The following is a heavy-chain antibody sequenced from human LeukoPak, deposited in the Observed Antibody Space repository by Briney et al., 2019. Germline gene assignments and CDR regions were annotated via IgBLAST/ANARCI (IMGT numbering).Heavy chain of an antibody. CDR3: ARGERRMVGAM. CDR1: GFTFSSYS. Sequence: GGSLRLSCAASGFTFSSYSMNWVRQAPGKGLVWVSRISGDGSRITYADDVQGRFTISRDNAKNTLYLQLNSLRAEDTAVYYCARGERRMVGAMWGQGTLVIVSS. CDR2: ISGDGSRI. J-gene: IGHJ4*02. V-gene: IGHV3-74*03. D-gene: IGHD3-10*01.